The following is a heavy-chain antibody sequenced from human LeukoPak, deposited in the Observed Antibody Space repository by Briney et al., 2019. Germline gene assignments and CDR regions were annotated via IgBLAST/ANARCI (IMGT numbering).Heavy chain of an antibody. V-gene: IGHV4-34*01. Sequence: SETLSLTYAVYGGSFSGYYWSWIRQPPGKGLEWIGEINHSGSTNYNPSLKSRVTISVDTSKNQFSLKPSSVTAADTAVYYCARLQRCWGQGTLVTVSS. CDR2: INHSGST. CDR3: ARLQRC. J-gene: IGHJ4*02. CDR1: GGSFSGYY. D-gene: IGHD5-24*01.